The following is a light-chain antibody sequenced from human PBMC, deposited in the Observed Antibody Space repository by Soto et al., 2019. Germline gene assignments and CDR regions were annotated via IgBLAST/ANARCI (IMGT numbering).Light chain of an antibody. CDR1: QSVSSY. Sequence: EIVLTQSPATLSLSPGQRATLSCRASQSVSSYLAWYQQKPGQAPRLLIYDASNRATGIPARFSGSGSGTDFTLTSSSLEPEDLAVYYCQQRSNWPPLTFGGGTKVEI. CDR2: DAS. CDR3: QQRSNWPPLT. V-gene: IGKV3-11*01. J-gene: IGKJ4*01.